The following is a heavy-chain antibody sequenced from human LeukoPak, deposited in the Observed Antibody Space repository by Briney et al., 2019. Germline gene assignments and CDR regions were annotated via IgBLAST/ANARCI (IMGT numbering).Heavy chain of an antibody. CDR3: ARAPPYSSGWYGYYFDY. CDR2: IYYSGST. CDR1: GGSISSSSYY. Sequence: PSETLSPTCTVSGGSISSSSYYWGWIRQPPGKGLEWIGSIYYSGSTYYNPSLKSRVTISVDTSKNQFSLKLSSVTAADTAVYYCARAPPYSSGWYGYYFDYWGQGTLVTVSS. J-gene: IGHJ4*02. D-gene: IGHD6-19*01. V-gene: IGHV4-39*07.